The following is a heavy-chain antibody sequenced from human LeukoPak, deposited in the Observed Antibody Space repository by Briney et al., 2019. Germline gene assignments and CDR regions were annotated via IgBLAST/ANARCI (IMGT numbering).Heavy chain of an antibody. CDR2: INYNGDT. D-gene: IGHD5-18*01. J-gene: IGHJ4*02. CDR1: GGSLSGYS. V-gene: IGHV4-34*01. Sequence: SETRSLTCAVYGGSLSGYSWSWIRPPPGKGLQWIGEINYNGDTNYNPSLKSQPLTISIDRSLNQFSLKLTSVTAADTAMYFCARDSVDTYGQPFDSWGQGTQVTVSS. CDR3: ARDSVDTYGQPFDS.